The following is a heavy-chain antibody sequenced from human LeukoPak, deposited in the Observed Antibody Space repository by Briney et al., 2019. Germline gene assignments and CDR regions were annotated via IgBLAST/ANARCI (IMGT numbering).Heavy chain of an antibody. J-gene: IGHJ4*02. CDR3: AKDRGGSYPGGFDS. CDR1: GLIFNTYG. Sequence: GGSLRLSCAASGLIFNTYGMHWVRQAPGKGLEWVAVIWFDGSIKYYADSVKGRFTISGDNSKNTLYLQMNSLRAEDTAVYYCAKDRGGSYPGGFDSWGQGTLVTVSS. V-gene: IGHV3-33*06. CDR2: IWFDGSIK. D-gene: IGHD1-26*01.